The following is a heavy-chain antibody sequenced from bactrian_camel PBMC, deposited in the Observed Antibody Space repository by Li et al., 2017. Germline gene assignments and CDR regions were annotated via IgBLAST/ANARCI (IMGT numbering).Heavy chain of an antibody. CDR3: TNYFGY. CDR1: GYTYNGYC. Sequence: HVQLVESGGGSVQSGGSLRLSCVASGYTYNGYCKAWFRQAPGQMRVGIAAIDSDGTTTYADSVKGRFTLSRDVANNMLYLQMNSLKSEDTALYYCTNYFGYWGQGTQVTVS. J-gene: IGHJ6*01. CDR2: IDSDGTT. V-gene: IGHV3S1*01.